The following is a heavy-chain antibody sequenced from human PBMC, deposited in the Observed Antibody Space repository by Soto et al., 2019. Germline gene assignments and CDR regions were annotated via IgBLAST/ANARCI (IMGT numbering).Heavy chain of an antibody. Sequence: ASVKVSCKASGYTFTSYGISWVRQAPGQGLEWMGWISAYNGNTNYAQKLQGRVTMTTDTPTSTAYMELRSLRSDDTAVYYCARVGSYYDSSGYADYWGQGILVTVSS. D-gene: IGHD3-22*01. CDR3: ARVGSYYDSSGYADY. J-gene: IGHJ4*02. CDR2: ISAYNGNT. CDR1: GYTFTSYG. V-gene: IGHV1-18*01.